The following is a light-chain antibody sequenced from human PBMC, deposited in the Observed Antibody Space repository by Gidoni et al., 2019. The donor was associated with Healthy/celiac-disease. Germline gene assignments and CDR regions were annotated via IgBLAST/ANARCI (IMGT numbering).Light chain of an antibody. CDR1: QSISIY. J-gene: IGKJ1*01. Sequence: DIQMTQSPSYLSASVGDRVTITCRASQSISIYLNWYQQKPGKAPKLLIYAAASLQSGVPSGFSGSGSGTDFTLTISSLQPEDFATYYCQQSYSTPSWTFGQGTKVEIK. CDR3: QQSYSTPSWT. CDR2: AAA. V-gene: IGKV1-39*01.